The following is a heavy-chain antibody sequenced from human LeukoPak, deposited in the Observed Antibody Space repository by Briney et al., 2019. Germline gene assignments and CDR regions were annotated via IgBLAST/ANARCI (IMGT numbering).Heavy chain of an antibody. CDR2: ISSSGSTI. Sequence: GGSLRLSCAASGFTFSSYEMNWVRQAPGKGLEWVSYISSSGSTIYYADSVKGRFTISRDNAKNSLYLQMNSLRAEDTAVYYCRRGCSSTSCYMRFGFDPWGQGTLVTVSS. J-gene: IGHJ5*02. D-gene: IGHD2-2*02. CDR1: GFTFSSYE. CDR3: RRGCSSTSCYMRFGFDP. V-gene: IGHV3-48*03.